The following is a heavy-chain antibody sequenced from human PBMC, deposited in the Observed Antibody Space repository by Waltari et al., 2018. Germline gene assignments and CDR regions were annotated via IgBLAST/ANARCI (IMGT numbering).Heavy chain of an antibody. D-gene: IGHD2-21*02. CDR1: GGTFRSKP. CDR3: ARVGGGNSLIDIFDI. J-gene: IGHJ3*02. V-gene: IGHV1-69*04. CDR2: IIPILRIT. Sequence: QVQLVPSGADVKQPWSSVKVSCKASGGTFRSKPIIRRRHAPGQGLEWMGGIIPILRITNYAQKFQGRLTITADDSTSTAYMELSSLTSEDTAMYYCARVGGGNSLIDIFDIWGQGTMVTVSS.